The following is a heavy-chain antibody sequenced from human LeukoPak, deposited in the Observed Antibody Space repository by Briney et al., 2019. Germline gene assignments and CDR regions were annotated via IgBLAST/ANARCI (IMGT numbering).Heavy chain of an antibody. V-gene: IGHV5-51*01. CDR2: IYPGDSDT. CDR1: GYSFTSYW. Sequence: GESLKISWKGSGYSFTSYWIGWVRHMPGKGLEWMGIIYPGDSDTRYSPSFQGQVTISADKSISTAYLQWSSLKASDTAMYYCARGAYYDFWSGYLPFDYWGQGTLVTVSS. CDR3: ARGAYYDFWSGYLPFDY. D-gene: IGHD3-3*01. J-gene: IGHJ4*02.